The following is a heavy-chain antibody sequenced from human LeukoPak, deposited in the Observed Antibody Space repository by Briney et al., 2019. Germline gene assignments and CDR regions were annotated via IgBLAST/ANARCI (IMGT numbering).Heavy chain of an antibody. CDR3: AKGYYGSGSYYDY. J-gene: IGHJ4*02. D-gene: IGHD3-10*01. V-gene: IGHV3-9*01. CDR1: GFTFDDYA. CDR2: ISWNSGSI. Sequence: PGGSLRLSCAASGFTFDDYAMHWVRQAPGKGLEWVSGISWNSGSIGYADSVKGRFAISRDNAKNSLYLQMNSLRVEDTALYYCAKGYYGSGSYYDYWGQGTLVTVSS.